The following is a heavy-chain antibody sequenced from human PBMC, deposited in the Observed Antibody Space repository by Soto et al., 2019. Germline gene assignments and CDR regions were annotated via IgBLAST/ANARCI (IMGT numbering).Heavy chain of an antibody. V-gene: IGHV1-69*01. CDR2: IIPIFGTA. CDR3: AGVGYDSGWFEP. CDR1: GGTFSSYA. J-gene: IGHJ5*02. D-gene: IGHD5-12*01. Sequence: QVQLVQSGAEVKKPGSSVKVSCKASGGTFSSYAISWVRQAPGQGIEWMGGIIPIFGTANYAQKFQGRVTITADESTRTAYMELSSLRSEDTAVYYCAGVGYDSGWFEPWGKGSLVTVSS.